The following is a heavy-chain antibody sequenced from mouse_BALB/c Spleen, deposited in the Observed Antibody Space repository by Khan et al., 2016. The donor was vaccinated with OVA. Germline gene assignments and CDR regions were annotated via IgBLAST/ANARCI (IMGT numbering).Heavy chain of an antibody. D-gene: IGHD2-10*01. CDR1: GFSLTNYG. CDR2: KWSDGST. Sequence: QVQLKESGPGLVAPSQSLSITCTISGFSLTNYGVHWVRQPPGKGLEWLVVKWSDGSTTYNSALKSRLSISKDNSKSQVFLKMNSLQTDDTAMYYCARQPYYHYYIMDYWGQGTSVTVSS. J-gene: IGHJ4*01. CDR3: ARQPYYHYYIMDY. V-gene: IGHV2-6-1*01.